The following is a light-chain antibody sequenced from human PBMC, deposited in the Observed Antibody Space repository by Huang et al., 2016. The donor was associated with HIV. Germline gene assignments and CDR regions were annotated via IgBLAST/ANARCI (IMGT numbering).Light chain of an antibody. Sequence: DIEMTQSPSSLSASVGDRVSITCQASQFIGSYLSWYHKKPGKAPKLLIYAASTLGSGAPSRFRGSGAGTDFTLTISGLQPEDFGSYYCQQGYMTPYTFGQGTKLDI. CDR2: AAS. J-gene: IGKJ2*01. V-gene: IGKV1-39*01. CDR1: QFIGSY. CDR3: QQGYMTPYT.